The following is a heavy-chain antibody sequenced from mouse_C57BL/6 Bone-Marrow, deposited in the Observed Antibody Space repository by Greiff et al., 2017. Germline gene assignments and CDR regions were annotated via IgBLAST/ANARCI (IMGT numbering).Heavy chain of an antibody. J-gene: IGHJ3*01. Sequence: SGPVLVKPGASVKMSCKASGYTFTDYYMNWVKQSHGKSLEWIGVINPYNGGTSYNQKFKGKATLTVDKASSTAYMELNSLTSEDSAVYYGARNPPFYYGSAWFAYWGQGTLVTVSA. CDR3: ARNPPFYYGSAWFAY. D-gene: IGHD1-1*01. CDR2: INPYNGGT. CDR1: GYTFTDYY. V-gene: IGHV1-19*01.